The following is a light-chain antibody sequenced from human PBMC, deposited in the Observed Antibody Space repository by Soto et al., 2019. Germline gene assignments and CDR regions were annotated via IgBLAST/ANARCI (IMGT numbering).Light chain of an antibody. CDR2: GAS. V-gene: IGKV3-15*01. CDR1: QSVSLS. J-gene: IGKJ1*01. Sequence: EIVLTQSPATLSLSPGERATLSCRASQSVSLSLAWYQMRPGQPPRLLIYGASTRATDIPATFSGSGSGTDFTLTISSPQSEDFAVYFCQQYHIWPSWTFGQGTKV. CDR3: QQYHIWPSWT.